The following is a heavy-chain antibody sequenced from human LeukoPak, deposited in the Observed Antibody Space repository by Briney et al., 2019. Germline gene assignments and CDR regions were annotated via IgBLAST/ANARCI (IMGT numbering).Heavy chain of an antibody. V-gene: IGHV4-39*01. CDR1: GGSISSSSYY. D-gene: IGHD4-17*01. J-gene: IGHJ4*02. CDR3: ARSKLNYGDYPDY. CDR2: IYYSGST. Sequence: PSKTLSLTCTVSGGSISSSSYYWGWIRQPPGKGLEWIGSIYYSGSTYYNPSLKSRVTISVDTSKNQFSLKLSSVTAADTAVYYCARSKLNYGDYPDYWGQGTLVTVSS.